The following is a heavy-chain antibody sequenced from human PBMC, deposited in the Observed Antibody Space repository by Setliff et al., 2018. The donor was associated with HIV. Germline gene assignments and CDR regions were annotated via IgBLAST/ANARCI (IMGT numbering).Heavy chain of an antibody. CDR2: IDYSGST. J-gene: IGHJ1*01. CDR1: GGSISSSSYY. Sequence: PSETLSLTCTVSGGSISSSSYYWGWIRQPPGKGLEWIGSIDYSGSTSYNPSLRGRVTISVDRSRNQFSLTLNSVTAADTATYYCASRGIVVVTMSMPDEFFVHWGHGTLVTVSS. CDR3: ASRGIVVVTMSMPDEFFVH. V-gene: IGHV4-39*01. D-gene: IGHD2-21*02.